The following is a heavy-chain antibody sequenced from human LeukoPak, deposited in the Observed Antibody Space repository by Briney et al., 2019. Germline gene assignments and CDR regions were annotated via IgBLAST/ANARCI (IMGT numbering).Heavy chain of an antibody. D-gene: IGHD2-15*01. V-gene: IGHV3-23*01. CDR1: GFTFSTYA. Sequence: GGSLRLSCAASGFTFSTYAMAWVRQAPGKGLEWVSAFSNSGETHYADSVKGRFTISRDNSKNTLYLQMNSLRAEDTAVYYCARVLRYCSGGNCYSGGLGYMDVWGKGTTVTISS. CDR3: ARVLRYCSGGNCYSGGLGYMDV. J-gene: IGHJ6*03. CDR2: FSNSGET.